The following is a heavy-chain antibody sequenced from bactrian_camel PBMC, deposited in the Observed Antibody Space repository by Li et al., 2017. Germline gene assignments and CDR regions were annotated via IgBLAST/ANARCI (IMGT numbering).Heavy chain of an antibody. CDR2: INVDGRK. Sequence: HVQLVESGGGSVQAGGSMTLSCSVSGLPFEDADVGWFHQAPGKECDLVSTINVDGRKFYRDSVKGRFTISRDNAKNTLYLQMNSLKTEDTAVYYCATWWSVGFWGQGTQVTVS. D-gene: IGHD7*01. CDR3: ATWWSVGF. J-gene: IGHJ6*01. CDR1: GLPFEDAD. V-gene: IGHV3S63*01.